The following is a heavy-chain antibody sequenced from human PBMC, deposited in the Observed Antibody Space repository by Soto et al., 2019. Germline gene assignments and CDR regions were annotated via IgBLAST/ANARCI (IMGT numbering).Heavy chain of an antibody. D-gene: IGHD2-21*01. CDR1: GYTFSGYS. J-gene: IGHJ6*02. V-gene: IGHV1-18*04. CDR3: ARDVFCGGAPACPDMDV. CDR2: ISGYNGNT. Sequence: ASVKVSCKASGYTFSGYSITWVRQAPGQGLEWMGRISGYNGNTNYARTLRDRLTLTTDTSTSTAYMELRSLTSDDTAVYYCARDVFCGGAPACPDMDVWGQGTTVTVSS.